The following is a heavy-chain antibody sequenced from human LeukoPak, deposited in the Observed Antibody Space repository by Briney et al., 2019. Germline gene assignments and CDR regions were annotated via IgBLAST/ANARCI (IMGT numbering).Heavy chain of an antibody. D-gene: IGHD4-17*01. CDR2: ISFDGSNK. CDR3: ARDGTTVPHEVYFDL. Sequence: GRSLRLSCAASGFTFSSYAMHWVRQAPGKGLEWAAIISFDGSNKYYADSVKGRFTISRDNSKNTLYLHMNSLRADDTAVYYCARDGTTVPHEVYFDLWGRGTLVTVSS. CDR1: GFTFSSYA. V-gene: IGHV3-30*04. J-gene: IGHJ2*01.